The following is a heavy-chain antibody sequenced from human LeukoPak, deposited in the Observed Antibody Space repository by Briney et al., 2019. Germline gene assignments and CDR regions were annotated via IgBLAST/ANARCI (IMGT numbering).Heavy chain of an antibody. Sequence: ASVKVSCKASGYTFSSYGISWVRQGPGQGLEWMGWISAYNGNTNYAQKLQGRVTMTTDTSTSTAYMELRSLRSDDTAVYYCARAPDYHFWSGYRVWVTMVRGDHAGPFDYWGQGTLVTVSS. CDR3: ARAPDYHFWSGYRVWVTMVRGDHAGPFDY. J-gene: IGHJ4*02. D-gene: IGHD3-3*01. CDR1: GYTFSSYG. CDR2: ISAYNGNT. V-gene: IGHV1-18*01.